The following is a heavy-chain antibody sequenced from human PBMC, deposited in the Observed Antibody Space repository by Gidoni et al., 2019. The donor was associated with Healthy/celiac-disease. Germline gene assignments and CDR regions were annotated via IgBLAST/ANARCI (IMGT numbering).Heavy chain of an antibody. V-gene: IGHV3-30*18. Sequence: GGGVVQPGRSLRLSCAASGFTFSRSGMHWVRPAPGKGLEWVAVISYDGSNKYYADSVKGRFTISRDNSKNTLYLQMNSLRAEDTAVYYCAKEEYSGSYYPCDYYYGMDVGGQGTTVTVSS. CDR3: AKEEYSGSYYPCDYYYGMDV. CDR2: ISYDGSNK. CDR1: GFTFSRSG. J-gene: IGHJ6*02. D-gene: IGHD1-26*01.